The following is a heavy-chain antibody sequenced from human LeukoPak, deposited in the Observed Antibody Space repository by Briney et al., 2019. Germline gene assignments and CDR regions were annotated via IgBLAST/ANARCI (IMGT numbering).Heavy chain of an antibody. CDR2: VDPEDGET. Sequence: ATVKISCKFSGYSFTDYYMHWVQQAPGKGLEWMGLVDPEDGETIYAEKFQGRVTITADTSTDTAYMELSSLRSEDTAVYYCATLAVAGGQYYFDYWGQGTLVTVSS. CDR3: ATLAVAGGQYYFDY. J-gene: IGHJ4*02. CDR1: GYSFTDYY. V-gene: IGHV1-69-2*01. D-gene: IGHD6-19*01.